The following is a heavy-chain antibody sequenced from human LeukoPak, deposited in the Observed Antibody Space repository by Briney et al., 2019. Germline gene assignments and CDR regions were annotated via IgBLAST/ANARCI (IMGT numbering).Heavy chain of an antibody. CDR2: ISSDGGGT. J-gene: IGHJ4*02. Sequence: GGSLRLSCSASGFNFGYYGMHWVCQAPGKGLEYVSAISSDGGGTYYADSVKGRFTISRDNFKDTLYLQMSSLRTEDTAVYYCVKRPGGIAAPYYFDYWGQGTLVTVSS. D-gene: IGHD6-6*01. CDR1: GFNFGYYG. V-gene: IGHV3-64D*09. CDR3: VKRPGGIAAPYYFDY.